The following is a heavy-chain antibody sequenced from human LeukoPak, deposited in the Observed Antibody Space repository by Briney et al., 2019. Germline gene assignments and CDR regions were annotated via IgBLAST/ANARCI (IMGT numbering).Heavy chain of an antibody. CDR3: ARATGTKVPQGY. CDR2: INHSGRN. J-gene: IGHJ4*02. CDR1: GGSFSGYY. V-gene: IGHV4-34*01. D-gene: IGHD1-7*01. Sequence: SETLSLTCAVYGGSFSGYYWSWIRQPPGKGLEWIGEINHSGRNNYNPSLKSRVTISVDTSKNQFSLKLSSVTAADTAVYYCARATGTKVPQGYWGQGTLVTVSS.